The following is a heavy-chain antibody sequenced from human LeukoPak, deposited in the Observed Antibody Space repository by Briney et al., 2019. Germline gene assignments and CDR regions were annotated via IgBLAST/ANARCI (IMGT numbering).Heavy chain of an antibody. D-gene: IGHD3-3*01. V-gene: IGHV3-20*04. CDR1: GFTFDDYG. Sequence: GGSLRLSCAASGFTFDDYGMSWVRQAPGKGLEWVSGINWNGGSTGYADSVKGRFTISRDNAKNSLYLQMNSLRAEDTALYYCARGSYDFWSGYLEFDIWGQGTMVTVSS. J-gene: IGHJ3*02. CDR2: INWNGGST. CDR3: ARGSYDFWSGYLEFDI.